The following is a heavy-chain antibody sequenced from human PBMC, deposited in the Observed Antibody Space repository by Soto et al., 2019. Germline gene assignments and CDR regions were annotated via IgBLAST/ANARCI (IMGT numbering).Heavy chain of an antibody. V-gene: IGHV1-18*01. CDR3: SRSHGQSDYLEGVDF. CDR1: DYTFTSHG. CDR2: ISAYNCNP. D-gene: IGHD4-17*01. J-gene: IGHJ4*02. Sequence: QVQLVQSGSELKKPGASVRVSCKTFDYTFTSHGIGWLRQAPGQGLEWMGWISAYNCNPNYAQKFQGRVTLTTDTSTATADMDLRSLSSDETAVYYCSRSHGQSDYLEGVDFWGQGTLVTVSA.